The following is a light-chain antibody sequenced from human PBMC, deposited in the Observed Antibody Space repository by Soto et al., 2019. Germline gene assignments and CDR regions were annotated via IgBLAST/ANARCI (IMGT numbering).Light chain of an antibody. J-gene: IGLJ2*01. V-gene: IGLV2-23*01. CDR1: SSDDGSYNL. Sequence: QYALTQPASVSGSPGQSITISCTGTSSDDGSYNLVSWYQQHSGKAPKLMIYEGIKRRSGVSNRFSGSKSGNTASLTISGLQAEDEADYYCCSYAGSSTDVVFGGGTKLTVL. CDR2: EGI. CDR3: CSYAGSSTDVV.